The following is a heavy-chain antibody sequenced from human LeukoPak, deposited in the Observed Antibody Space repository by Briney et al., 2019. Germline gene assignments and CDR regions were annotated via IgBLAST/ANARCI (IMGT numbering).Heavy chain of an antibody. Sequence: PGRSLRLSCGASGFTFADSAMHWVPKAPGKALEWVSGIRWNSGSIGYADSVKGRFTISRDNAKNSLYLQMNSLRAEDMALYYCPKDTSTDGTDYWGQGTPVTVSS. J-gene: IGHJ4*02. V-gene: IGHV3-9*03. D-gene: IGHD1-26*01. CDR3: PKDTSTDGTDY. CDR1: GFTFADSA. CDR2: IRWNSGSI.